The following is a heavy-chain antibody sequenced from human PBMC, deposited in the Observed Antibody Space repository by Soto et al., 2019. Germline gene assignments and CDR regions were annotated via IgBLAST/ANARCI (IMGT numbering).Heavy chain of an antibody. Sequence: PSETLSLTCAVSGGSISRSNWWSWVRQPPGKGLEWIGEVYHSGSTNYNPSLKSRVTISVDKSKNQFSLKLSSVTAADTAVYYCARSITFDWLFFDYWGQGTLVTVSS. J-gene: IGHJ4*02. CDR2: VYHSGST. CDR1: GGSISRSNW. V-gene: IGHV4-4*02. CDR3: ARSITFDWLFFDY. D-gene: IGHD3-9*01.